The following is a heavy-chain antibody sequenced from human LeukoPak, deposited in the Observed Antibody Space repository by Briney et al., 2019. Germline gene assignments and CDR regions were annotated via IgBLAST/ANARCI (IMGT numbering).Heavy chain of an antibody. D-gene: IGHD1-26*01. CDR3: VRGSVGALSYFDF. Sequence: GGSLRLSCAASGFTFSSYWMLWVRQAPGKGLVWVSRIKSDGSSTNYADSVKGRFTISRDNAKNTLYLQMNSLRAEDTAVYYCVRGSVGALSYFDFWGQGTLVSVSS. J-gene: IGHJ4*02. CDR2: IKSDGSST. CDR1: GFTFSSYW. V-gene: IGHV3-74*01.